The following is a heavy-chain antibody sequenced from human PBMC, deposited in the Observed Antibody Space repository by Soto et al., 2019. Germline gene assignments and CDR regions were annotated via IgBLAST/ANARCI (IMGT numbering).Heavy chain of an antibody. V-gene: IGHV3-64*01. Sequence: EVQLAESGGGLAQPGGSLRLSCAASGFTLSGYAMDWVRQAPGKGLEYVSGISSNGVGTYYANSLQGRFTISRDNSKNTVDLQMGSLRPEDMAVYYCARRARPDFYYMDVWGKGTTVTVSS. CDR1: GFTLSGYA. J-gene: IGHJ6*03. CDR3: ARRARPDFYYMDV. D-gene: IGHD6-6*01. CDR2: ISSNGVGT.